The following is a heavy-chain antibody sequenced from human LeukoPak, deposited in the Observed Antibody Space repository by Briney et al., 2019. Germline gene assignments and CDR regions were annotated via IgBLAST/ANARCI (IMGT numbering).Heavy chain of an antibody. V-gene: IGHV3-21*04. CDR3: AKLLYYYDSSQPY. CDR1: GFTFDTYT. J-gene: IGHJ4*02. Sequence: GGSLRLSCAASGFTFDTYTMNWVRQAPGKGLEWVSSITSNTKYIFYANSVKGRFTISRDNSKNTLYLQMNSLRAEDTAVYYCAKLLYYYDSSQPYWGQGTLVTVSS. CDR2: ITSNTKYI. D-gene: IGHD3-22*01.